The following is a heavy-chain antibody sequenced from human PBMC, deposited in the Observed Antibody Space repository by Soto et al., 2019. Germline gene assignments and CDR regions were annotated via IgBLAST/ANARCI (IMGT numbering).Heavy chain of an antibody. CDR2: IDPSDSYT. D-gene: IGHD2-2*01. CDR1: GCSFTSYW. Sequence: GESLKISGKGSGCSFTSYWISWVRQMPGKGLEWMGRIDPSDSYTNYSPSFQGHVTISADKSISTAYLQWSSLKASDTAMYYCARHICSSTSCSDDAFDIWGQGTMVTVSS. J-gene: IGHJ3*02. CDR3: ARHICSSTSCSDDAFDI. V-gene: IGHV5-10-1*01.